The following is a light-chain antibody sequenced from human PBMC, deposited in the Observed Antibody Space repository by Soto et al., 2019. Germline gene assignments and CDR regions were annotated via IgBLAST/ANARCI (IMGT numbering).Light chain of an antibody. CDR1: SSDVGGYNY. J-gene: IGLJ2*01. CDR2: DVS. V-gene: IGLV2-14*03. CDR3: SSSTSSSTLL. Sequence: QSVLTQPASVSGSPGQSITISCTGTSSDVGGYNYVSWYQQHPGKTPKLMIYDVSSRPSGVSNRFSGSKSGNTASLTISGLQAEDEADYYCSSSTSSSTLLFGGGTKVTVL.